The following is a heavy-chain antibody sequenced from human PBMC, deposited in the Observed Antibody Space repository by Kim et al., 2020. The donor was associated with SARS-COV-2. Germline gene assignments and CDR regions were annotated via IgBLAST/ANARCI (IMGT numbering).Heavy chain of an antibody. CDR2: IYHSGST. V-gene: IGHV4-59*01. Sequence: SETLSLTCTVSGGSISSYYWSWIRQPPGKGLEWIGYIYHSGSTTYNPSLMSRLTISVDTSTNQFSPKLSSVTAADTAVYYCSSLGGHSSSWYNYCGQGT. J-gene: IGHJ4*02. CDR3: SSLGGHSSSWYNY. D-gene: IGHD6-13*01. CDR1: GGSISSYY.